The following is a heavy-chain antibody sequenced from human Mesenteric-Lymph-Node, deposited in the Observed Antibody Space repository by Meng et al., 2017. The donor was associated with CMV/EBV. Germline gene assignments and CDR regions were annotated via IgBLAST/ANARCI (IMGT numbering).Heavy chain of an antibody. V-gene: IGHV3-33*05. J-gene: IGHJ4*02. CDR3: ARGGPAAITLYYIDS. Sequence: SGFTFSIYAMHWVRQTPGKGLEWVGFISYDGNKKLYGASVKGRFTISRDNSNNTLYLQMNSLRLEDTALYYCARGGPAAITLYYIDSWGQGTLVTVSS. CDR1: GFTFSIYA. CDR2: ISYDGNKK. D-gene: IGHD2-2*02.